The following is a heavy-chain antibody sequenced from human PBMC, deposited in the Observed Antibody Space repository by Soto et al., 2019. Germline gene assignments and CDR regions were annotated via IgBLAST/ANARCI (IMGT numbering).Heavy chain of an antibody. CDR1: GFTVSSNY. CDR3: ARDNYGSGSYPPL. V-gene: IGHV3-66*01. Sequence: HPGGSLRLSCAASGFTVSSNYMSWVRQAPGKGLEWVSVIYSGGSTYYADSVKGRFTISRDNSKNTLYLQMNGLRAEDTAVYYCARDNYGSGSYPPLWGQGTQVTVSS. J-gene: IGHJ4*02. D-gene: IGHD3-10*01. CDR2: IYSGGST.